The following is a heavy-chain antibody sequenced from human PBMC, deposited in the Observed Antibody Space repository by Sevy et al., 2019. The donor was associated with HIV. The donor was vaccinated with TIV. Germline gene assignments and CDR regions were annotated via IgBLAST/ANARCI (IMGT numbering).Heavy chain of an antibody. CDR3: VRDGLTYGGMDV. CDR2: TFYRSNWYN. V-gene: IGHV6-1*01. J-gene: IGHJ6*02. D-gene: IGHD1-20*01. CDR1: GDSVSSNNAA. Sequence: KQSQTLSLTCAISGDSVSSNNAAWNWIRQSPSRGLEWLGRTFYRSNWYNDYAVSVKGRITINPDTSKNQLSLQLTSVTPEDTAVYYCVRDGLTYGGMDVWGQGTTVTVSS.